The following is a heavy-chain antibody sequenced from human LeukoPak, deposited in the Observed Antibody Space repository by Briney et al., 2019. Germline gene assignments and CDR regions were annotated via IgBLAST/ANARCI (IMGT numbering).Heavy chain of an antibody. CDR1: GFTFSSYG. CDR2: IRYDGSNK. CDR3: AKDPYFCSGGSCYEDWFDP. V-gene: IGHV3-30*02. D-gene: IGHD2-15*01. J-gene: IGHJ5*02. Sequence: GGSLRLSCAASGFTFSSYGMHWVRQAPGKGLEWVAFIRYDGSNKYYADSVKGRFTISRDNSKSTLYLQMNSLRAEDTAVYYCAKDPYFCSGGSCYEDWFDPWGQGTLVTVSS.